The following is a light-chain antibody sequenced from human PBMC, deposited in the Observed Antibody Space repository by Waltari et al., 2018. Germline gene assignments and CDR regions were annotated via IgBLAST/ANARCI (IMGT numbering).Light chain of an antibody. CDR1: QSLLHSNGFNY. V-gene: IGKV2-28*01. J-gene: IGKJ1*01. CDR3: MQVLQTPT. Sequence: DIVMTQSPLSLPVTPGEPASISCRSSQSLLHSNGFNYSDWYLQKPGQSPQLLIYLGSNRASGVPDRFSGSGSGTDFTLKISRVEAEDVGVYYCMQVLQTPTFGQGTKVEIK. CDR2: LGS.